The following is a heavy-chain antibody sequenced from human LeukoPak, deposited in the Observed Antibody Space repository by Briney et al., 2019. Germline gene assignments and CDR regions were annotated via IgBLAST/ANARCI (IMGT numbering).Heavy chain of an antibody. CDR1: GFTFSSYS. J-gene: IGHJ5*02. CDR2: ISGSSGYI. V-gene: IGHV3-21*01. Sequence: GGSLRLSCAASGFTFSSYSMNWVRQAPGKGLEWVSSISGSSGYIYYADSLKGRFTISRDNAKNSLYLQMNSLRAEDTAVYYCARWILNYYGSGSYYQNWFDPWGQGTLVTVSS. D-gene: IGHD3-10*01. CDR3: ARWILNYYGSGSYYQNWFDP.